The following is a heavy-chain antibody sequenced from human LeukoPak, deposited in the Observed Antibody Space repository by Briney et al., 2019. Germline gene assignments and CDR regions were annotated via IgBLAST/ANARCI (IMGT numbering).Heavy chain of an antibody. CDR2: FHNSGTS. V-gene: IGHV4-59*01. CDR1: DDSISDYY. J-gene: IGHJ4*02. Sequence: PSETLTLTCTVSDDSISDYYRGWIRQPPGKGLEWIGYFHNSGTSTYNPSLKSRVTISADTSKNQFSLKLNSLTTADTAVYYCTRGAGWLIDYWGQGILVTVSS. D-gene: IGHD3-16*01. CDR3: TRGAGWLIDY.